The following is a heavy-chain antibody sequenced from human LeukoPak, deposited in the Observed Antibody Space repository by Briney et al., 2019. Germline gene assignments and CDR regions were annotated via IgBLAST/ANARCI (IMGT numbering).Heavy chain of an antibody. CDR3: ARVLSGRSGLGFGVVITRPLGY. CDR2: INPSGGST. D-gene: IGHD3-3*01. V-gene: IGHV1-46*01. CDR1: GYTFTSYH. Sequence: ASVKVSCKASGYTFTSYHMHWVRQAPGQGLEWMGIINPSGGSTSYAQKFQGRVTMTRDTSTSTVYMELSSLRSEDTAVYYCARVLSGRSGLGFGVVITRPLGYWGQGTLVTVSS. J-gene: IGHJ4*02.